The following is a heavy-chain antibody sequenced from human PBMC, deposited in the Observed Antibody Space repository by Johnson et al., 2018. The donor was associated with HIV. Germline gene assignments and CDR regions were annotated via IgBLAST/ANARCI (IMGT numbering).Heavy chain of an antibody. J-gene: IGHJ3*02. Sequence: QVQLVESGGGVVQPGRSLRLSCAVSGFTFSRNAMHWVRQAPGKGLEWMAVISYDGSNKYYADSVKGRFTISRDNSKNTLYLQMNSLRAEDTAVYYCAIIPPGGAGKGADAFDIWGQGTMVTVSS. CDR3: AIIPPGGAGKGADAFDI. CDR1: GFTFSRNA. V-gene: IGHV3-30-3*01. CDR2: ISYDGSNK. D-gene: IGHD1-26*01.